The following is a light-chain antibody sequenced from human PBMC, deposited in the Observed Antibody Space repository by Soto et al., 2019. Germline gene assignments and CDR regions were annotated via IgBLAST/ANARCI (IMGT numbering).Light chain of an antibody. CDR1: QGISTY. CDR2: KAS. CDR3: QQYDVYSPWM. Sequence: DIQMTQSPSSLSASVGDRVTITCRASQGISTYLNWYQQKPGEAPKLLIYKASNLESGVSSRFSGSGSGTEFTLTISSLQPDDSATYYCQQYDVYSPWMFGQGTKVDIK. V-gene: IGKV1-5*03. J-gene: IGKJ1*01.